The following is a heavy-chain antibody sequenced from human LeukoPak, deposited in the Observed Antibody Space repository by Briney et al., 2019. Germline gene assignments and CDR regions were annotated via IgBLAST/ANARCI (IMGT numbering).Heavy chain of an antibody. D-gene: IGHD3-16*01. J-gene: IGHJ5*02. Sequence: SETLSLTCTVSGGSISSSSYYWGWIRQPPGKGLEWIGSIYYSGSTYYNPSLKSRVTISVDTSKNQFSLKLSSVTAADTAVYYCAALGWFDPWGQGTLVTVSS. CDR2: IYYSGST. V-gene: IGHV4-39*01. CDR1: GGSISSSSYY. CDR3: AALGWFDP.